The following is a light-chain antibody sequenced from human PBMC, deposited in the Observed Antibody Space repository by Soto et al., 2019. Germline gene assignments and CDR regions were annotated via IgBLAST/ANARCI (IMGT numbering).Light chain of an antibody. V-gene: IGKV1-5*03. Sequence: DIQMTQSPSTLSASVGDRVTITCRASQSISTWLAWYQQTPGKAPKLLIYKASSLESGVPSRFSGSGSGTEFTLTISSLQSDDFATYYCQHYNAFSWTFGQGTKVEIK. J-gene: IGKJ1*01. CDR1: QSISTW. CDR3: QHYNAFSWT. CDR2: KAS.